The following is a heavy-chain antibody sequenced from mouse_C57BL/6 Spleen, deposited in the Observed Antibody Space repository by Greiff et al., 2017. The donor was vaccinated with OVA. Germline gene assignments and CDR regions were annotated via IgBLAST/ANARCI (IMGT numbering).Heavy chain of an antibody. V-gene: IGHV1-42*01. Sequence: EVQLQQSGPELVKPGASVKISCKASGYSFTGYYMNWVKQSPEKSLEWIGEINPSTGGTTYNQKFKAKATLTVDKSSSTAYMQLKSLTSEDSAVYYCAREKELGDWGQGTTLTVSS. CDR1: GYSFTGYY. J-gene: IGHJ2*01. D-gene: IGHD4-1*01. CDR2: INPSTGGT. CDR3: AREKELGD.